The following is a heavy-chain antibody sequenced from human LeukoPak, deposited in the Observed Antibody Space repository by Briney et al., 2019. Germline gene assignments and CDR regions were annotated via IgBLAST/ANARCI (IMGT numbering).Heavy chain of an antibody. V-gene: IGHV3-11*04. CDR2: ISSSGSTI. Sequence: TGGSLRLSCAASGFTFSDYYMSWIRQAPGKGLEWVSYISSSGSTIYYADSVKGRFTISRDNAKNSLYLQMNSLRAEDTAVYYCASPRYYDSSGYFDYWGQGTLVTVSS. CDR3: ASPRYYDSSGYFDY. D-gene: IGHD3-22*01. J-gene: IGHJ4*02. CDR1: GFTFSDYY.